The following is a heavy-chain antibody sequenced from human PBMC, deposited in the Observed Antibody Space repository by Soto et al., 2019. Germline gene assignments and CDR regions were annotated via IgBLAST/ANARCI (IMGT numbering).Heavy chain of an antibody. CDR3: ANQKIRFSVAGTLYGLGV. CDR1: GFVFSTYS. CDR2: ISSTSGTI. Sequence: GGSLRLSCEVSGFVFSTYSMNWVRQAPGKGLEWISYISSTSGTIYYADSVKGRFTIFRDNAKNSLFLQMNGLRDDDTAVYYCANQKIRFSVAGTLYGLGVWGQGTTVTVSS. V-gene: IGHV3-48*02. D-gene: IGHD6-19*01. J-gene: IGHJ6*02.